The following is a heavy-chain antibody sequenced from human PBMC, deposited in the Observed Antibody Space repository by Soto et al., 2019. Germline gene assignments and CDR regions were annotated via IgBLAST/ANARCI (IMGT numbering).Heavy chain of an antibody. V-gene: IGHV4-39*07. J-gene: IGHJ6*02. CDR3: ARTGGSAVYSYFYGLDV. CDR2: TYSSGGA. D-gene: IGHD3-16*01. Sequence: PTETMSLTCTVSGASINGTDYSWAWIRQTPGRGLEWIGNTYSSGGAYYDPSFKSRATISVDASKSQVFLKLTSVTAADTAIYFCARTGGSAVYSYFYGLDVWGHGTTVTVSS. CDR1: GASINGTDYS.